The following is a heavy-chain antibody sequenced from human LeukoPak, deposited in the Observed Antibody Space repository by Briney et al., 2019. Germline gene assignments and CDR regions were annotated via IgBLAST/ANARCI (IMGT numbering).Heavy chain of an antibody. Sequence: GGSLRLSCAASGFTFSSYVMHWVRQAPGKGLEWVAFIRYDGINKYYADSVKGRFTISRDNSKNTLYLQMSSLRVEDTAVYYCAKGREYQPNWGQGTLVTVSS. CDR1: GFTFSSYV. CDR2: IRYDGINK. J-gene: IGHJ4*02. CDR3: AKGREYQPN. D-gene: IGHD2-2*01. V-gene: IGHV3-30*02.